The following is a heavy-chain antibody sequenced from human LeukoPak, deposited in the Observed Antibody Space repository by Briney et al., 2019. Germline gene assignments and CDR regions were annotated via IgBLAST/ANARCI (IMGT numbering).Heavy chain of an antibody. CDR2: ISSRGKTV. CDR1: GFTFSDYY. J-gene: IGHJ4*02. D-gene: IGHD5-24*01. Sequence: GGSLRLSCAASGFTFSDYYMSWIRQAPDKGLEWVSYISSRGKTVHYADSVKGRFTTSRDNAEMSLYLQMDSLRAEDTAIYFCTRGRDGYKYWGPGTRVTVSS. V-gene: IGHV3-11*01. CDR3: TRGRDGYKY.